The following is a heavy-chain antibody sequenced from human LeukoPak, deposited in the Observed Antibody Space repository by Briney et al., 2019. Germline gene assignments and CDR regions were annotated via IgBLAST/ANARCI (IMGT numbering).Heavy chain of an antibody. V-gene: IGHV3-23*01. Sequence: GGSLRLSCAASGFTFSSYAMSWVRQAPGKGLEWVSAISGSGGSTYYADSVKGRFTISRDNSKNTLYLQMNSLRAEDTAVYYCAKPHIVGATKRLGTRDAFDIWGQGTMVTVSS. J-gene: IGHJ3*02. D-gene: IGHD1-26*01. CDR3: AKPHIVGATKRLGTRDAFDI. CDR2: ISGSGGST. CDR1: GFTFSSYA.